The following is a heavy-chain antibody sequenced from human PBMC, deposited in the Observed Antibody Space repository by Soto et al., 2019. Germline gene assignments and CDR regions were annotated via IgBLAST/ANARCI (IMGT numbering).Heavy chain of an antibody. J-gene: IGHJ5*02. CDR3: TRVWPGYSGYTNWFDP. Sequence: PGGSLRLSCTASGFTFGDYAMSWFRQAPGKGLEWVGFIRSKAYGGTTEYAASVKGRFTISRDDSKSVAYLQMNSLKTEDTAVYYCTRVWPGYSGYTNWFDPWGQGTLVTVSS. D-gene: IGHD5-12*01. CDR1: GFTFGDYA. V-gene: IGHV3-49*03. CDR2: IRSKAYGGTT.